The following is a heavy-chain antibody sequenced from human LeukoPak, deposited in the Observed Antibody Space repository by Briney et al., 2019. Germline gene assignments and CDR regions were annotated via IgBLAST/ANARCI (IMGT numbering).Heavy chain of an antibody. V-gene: IGHV3-7*01. CDR1: GFTLSSYW. D-gene: IGHD3-3*01. Sequence: GGSLRLSCAASGFTLSSYWMTWVRQASGKGLEWVANIGEDGSEKYYVDSVKGRFTISRDNAKNSLYLQVNSLRAEDTAVYYCARLNYDFWSGVWEGYYMDVWGKGTTVTVSS. J-gene: IGHJ6*03. CDR2: IGEDGSEK. CDR3: ARLNYDFWSGVWEGYYMDV.